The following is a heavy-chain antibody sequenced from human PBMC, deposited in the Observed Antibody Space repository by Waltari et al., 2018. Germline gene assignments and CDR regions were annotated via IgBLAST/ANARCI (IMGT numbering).Heavy chain of an antibody. CDR1: GFTSSMFA. CDR3: AKARRIAMVQGVISDF. Sequence: EMQLVESGVAFVLPGKSLSFSLQASGFTSSMFALPWVRQAAGKGMEWVSSISYTGDDTDYADSVKGRFSISRENSRNTVFLQMNNLRHEDTAMYFCAKARRIAMVQGVISDFWGQGTLVTVSS. V-gene: IGHV3-23*04. CDR2: ISYTGDDT. D-gene: IGHD3-10*01. J-gene: IGHJ4*02.